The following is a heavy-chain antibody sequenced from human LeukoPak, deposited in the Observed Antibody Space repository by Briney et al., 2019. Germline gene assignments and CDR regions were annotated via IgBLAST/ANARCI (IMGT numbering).Heavy chain of an antibody. CDR3: ARLSVVRGVIMSNAFDV. D-gene: IGHD3-10*01. CDR1: GGSFSGYY. Sequence: SETLSLTCAVSGGSFSGYYWSWIRQPPGKGLEWIGEINHSGSTNYNPSLKSRVTISVYTSKNQFSLKLSSVTAADTAVYYCARLSVVRGVIMSNAFDVWGQGNPGHRLL. CDR2: INHSGST. V-gene: IGHV4-34*01. J-gene: IGHJ3*01.